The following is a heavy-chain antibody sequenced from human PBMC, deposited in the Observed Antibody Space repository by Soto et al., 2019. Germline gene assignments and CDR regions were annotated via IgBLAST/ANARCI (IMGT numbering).Heavy chain of an antibody. Sequence: GGSLRLSCAASGFTFSSYGMHWVRQAPGKGLEWVAVIWYDGSNKYYADSVKGRFTISRDNSKNTLYLQMNSLRAEDTAVYYCARDIPAVAGYFDYWGQGTLVTVSS. CDR1: GFTFSSYG. J-gene: IGHJ4*02. V-gene: IGHV3-33*01. CDR3: ARDIPAVAGYFDY. CDR2: IWYDGSNK. D-gene: IGHD6-19*01.